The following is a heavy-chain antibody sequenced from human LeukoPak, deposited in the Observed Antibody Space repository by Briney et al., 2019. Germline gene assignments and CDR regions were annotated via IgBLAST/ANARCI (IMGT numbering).Heavy chain of an antibody. CDR2: INRNSGGT. CDR3: ARDLCSSTSCYDYYYYMDV. J-gene: IGHJ6*03. D-gene: IGHD2-2*01. Sequence: ASVKVSCKASGYTFTGYYIHWVRQAPGQGLEWMGWINRNSGGTNYAQKFQGRVTMTRDTSISTAYMELSRLRSDDTAVYYCARDLCSSTSCYDYYYYMDVWGKGTTVTISS. CDR1: GYTFTGYY. V-gene: IGHV1-2*02.